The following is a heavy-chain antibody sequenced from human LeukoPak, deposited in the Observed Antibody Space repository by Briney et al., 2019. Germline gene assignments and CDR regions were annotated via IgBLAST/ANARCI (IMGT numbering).Heavy chain of an antibody. CDR3: ARWWDSSGSQADY. D-gene: IGHD6-19*01. CDR2: IYYSGRT. Sequence: PSETLSLTCTVSGGSLSGYYWSWLRQPPGKGLEYIGYIYYSGRTNYNPSLKSRVTISVDTSKNQFFLKLRSVTATDTAVYYCARWWDSSGSQADYWGQGILVTVSS. J-gene: IGHJ4*02. V-gene: IGHV4-59*08. CDR1: GGSLSGYY.